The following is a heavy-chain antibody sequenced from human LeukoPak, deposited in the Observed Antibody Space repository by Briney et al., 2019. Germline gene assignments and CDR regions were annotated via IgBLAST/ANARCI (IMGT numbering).Heavy chain of an antibody. CDR3: ARVGDYGSGSYSRYYYYYYMDV. V-gene: IGHV4-59*12. J-gene: IGHJ6*03. CDR1: GGSISSYY. Sequence: SETLSLTCTVSGGSISSYYWSWIRQLPGKGLEWIGYIYHSGSTYYNPSLKSRVTISVDRSKNQFSLKLSSVTAADTAVYYCARVGDYGSGSYSRYYYYYYMDVWGKGTTVTVSS. D-gene: IGHD3-10*01. CDR2: IYHSGST.